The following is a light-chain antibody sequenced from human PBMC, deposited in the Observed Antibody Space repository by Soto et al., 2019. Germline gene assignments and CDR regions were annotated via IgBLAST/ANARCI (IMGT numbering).Light chain of an antibody. CDR1: HSVSSY. CDR2: DAS. J-gene: IGKJ4*01. CDR3: QQRSTWPLT. V-gene: IGKV3-11*01. Sequence: DIVLTQSPATLSLSPGQIATLSCRASHSVSSYLAWYQQKPGQAPRLLIYDASSRAPGIPTRFSGSGSGTGFPLAIGSVEHEDLAVYYCQQRSTWPLTCGGRTKVEIK.